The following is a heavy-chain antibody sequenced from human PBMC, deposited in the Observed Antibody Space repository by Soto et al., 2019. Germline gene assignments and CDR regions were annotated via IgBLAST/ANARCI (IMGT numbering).Heavy chain of an antibody. CDR1: GFTFSSSA. CDR2: ISGSGAAT. V-gene: IGHV3-23*01. CDR3: AKGKRSVYGAFDI. Sequence: EVLLLESGGGLVQPGGSMRLSCAASGFTFSSSAMSWVRQAPGKGLQWVSGISGSGAATYYADFVKGRFTISRDNSKNTLSLQMNSLRAEDTALYYCAKGKRSVYGAFDIWGQGTMVTVSS. J-gene: IGHJ3*02. D-gene: IGHD3-3*01.